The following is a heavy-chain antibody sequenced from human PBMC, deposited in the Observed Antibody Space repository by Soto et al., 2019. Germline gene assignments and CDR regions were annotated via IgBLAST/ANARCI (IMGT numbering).Heavy chain of an antibody. CDR2: IWYDGNNR. V-gene: IGHV3-33*01. CDR1: GFTFGSYA. J-gene: IGHJ5*01. CDR3: ARDLYRGIDTSGSYCDS. Sequence: QVHLVESGGGVVQPGRSLRLSCAASGFTFGSYAMHWVRQAPGKGLEWVAVIWYDGNNRYYGDFAKGRFTISRDNSKNTLYLQMNSLRAEDTAVYYCARDLYRGIDTSGSYCDSWGQGTLVTVSS. D-gene: IGHD3-22*01.